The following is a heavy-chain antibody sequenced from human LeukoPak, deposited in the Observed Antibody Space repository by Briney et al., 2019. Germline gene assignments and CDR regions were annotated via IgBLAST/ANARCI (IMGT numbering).Heavy chain of an antibody. V-gene: IGHV2-70*11. CDR1: DGSISSALYY. Sequence: QTLSLTCTVSDGSISSALYYWSWIRQPPGKALEWLARIDWDDDKYYSTSLKTRLTISKDTSKNQVVLTMTNMDPVDTATYYCARVMAESPPVWGKGTTVTVSS. CDR2: IDWDDDK. CDR3: ARVMAESPPV. J-gene: IGHJ6*04. D-gene: IGHD5-24*01.